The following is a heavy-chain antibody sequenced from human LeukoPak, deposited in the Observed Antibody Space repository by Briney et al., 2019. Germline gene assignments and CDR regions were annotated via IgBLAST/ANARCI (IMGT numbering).Heavy chain of an antibody. CDR3: AKESGTAMVTRFDY. Sequence: GGSLRLSCAASGFTVSSNYMSWVRQAPGKGLEWVSAISGSGGSTYYADSVKGRFTISRDNSKNTLYLQMNSLRAEDTAVYYCAKESGTAMVTRFDYWGQGTLVTVSS. D-gene: IGHD5-18*01. V-gene: IGHV3-23*01. J-gene: IGHJ4*02. CDR1: GFTVSSNY. CDR2: ISGSGGST.